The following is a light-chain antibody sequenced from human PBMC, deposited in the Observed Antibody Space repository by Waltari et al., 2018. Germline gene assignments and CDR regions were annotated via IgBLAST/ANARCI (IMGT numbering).Light chain of an antibody. CDR3: SAWDHGLRAWV. J-gene: IGLJ3*02. CDR1: SNNVGSPG. V-gene: IGLV10-54*01. CDR2: RNN. Sequence: QAGLTQPPSVSKDLRQTATLTCTGNSNNVGSPGAAWLQLHQGHPPKLLSYRNNNRPSGISERFSASRSGNTASLTITGLQPEDEADYYCSAWDHGLRAWVFGGGNKVTVL.